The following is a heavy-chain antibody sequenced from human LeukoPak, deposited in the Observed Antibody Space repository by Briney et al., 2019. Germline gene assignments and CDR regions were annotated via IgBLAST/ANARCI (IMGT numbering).Heavy chain of an antibody. J-gene: IGHJ6*03. CDR3: ARGPRYCSGGSCYRNYYYYYYMDV. CDR2: IYYSGST. V-gene: IGHV4-59*12. CDR1: GGSISSYY. D-gene: IGHD2-15*01. Sequence: SETLSLTCTVSGGSISSYYWSWIRQPPGKGLEWIGYIYYSGSTNYNPSLKSRVTISVDTSKNQFSLKLSSVTAADTAVYYCARGPRYCSGGSCYRNYYYYYYMDVWGKGTTVTVSS.